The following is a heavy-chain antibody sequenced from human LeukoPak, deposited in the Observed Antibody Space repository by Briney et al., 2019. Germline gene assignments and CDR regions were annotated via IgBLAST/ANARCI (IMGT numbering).Heavy chain of an antibody. CDR3: ARGAPRYYGSGSYYRFDY. D-gene: IGHD3-10*01. J-gene: IGHJ4*02. Sequence: SETLSLTCAVYGGSFSGYYWSWLRQPPGKGLEWIGEINHSGSTNYNPSLKSRVTISVDTSKNQFSLKLSSVTAADTAVYYCARGAPRYYGSGSYYRFDYWGQGTLVTVSS. V-gene: IGHV4-34*01. CDR2: INHSGST. CDR1: GGSFSGYY.